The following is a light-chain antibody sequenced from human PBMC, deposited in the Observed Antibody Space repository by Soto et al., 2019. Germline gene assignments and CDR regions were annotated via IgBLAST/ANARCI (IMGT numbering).Light chain of an antibody. J-gene: IGLJ2*01. CDR2: GNT. CDR3: QSYDTSLSGHVV. CDR1: SSNIGAGYD. V-gene: IGLV1-40*01. Sequence: QSVLTQPPSVSGAPGQRVTISCTGSSSNIGAGYDVQWYQHLPGTAPKLLISGNTNRPSGVPDRFSGSKSGTSASLAITGLQAEDEADYYCQSYDTSLSGHVVFGGGTKVTVL.